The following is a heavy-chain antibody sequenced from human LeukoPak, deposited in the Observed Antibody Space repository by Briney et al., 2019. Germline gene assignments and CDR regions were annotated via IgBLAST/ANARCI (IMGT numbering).Heavy chain of an antibody. CDR3: ARDPAAGTLDY. Sequence: GGSLRLSCAASGFTFSSYGMHWVRQAPGKGLEWVAVIWYDGRNKYYADSVKGRFTISRDNSKNTLYLQMNSLRAEDTAVYYCARDPAAGTLDYWGQGTLVTVSS. CDR2: IWYDGRNK. CDR1: GFTFSSYG. V-gene: IGHV3-33*01. J-gene: IGHJ4*02. D-gene: IGHD6-13*01.